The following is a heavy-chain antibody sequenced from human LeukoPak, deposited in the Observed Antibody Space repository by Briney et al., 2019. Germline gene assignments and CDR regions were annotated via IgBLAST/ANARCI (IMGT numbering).Heavy chain of an antibody. D-gene: IGHD4-23*01. V-gene: IGHV4-59*01. CDR1: GGSITNDY. CDR3: ARGRYGGYFDC. Sequence: SETLSLTCIVSGGSITNDYWSWIRQPPGKGLEWIGYIENSGRTEYNPSLMSRITISVDTSKIQFSLMLSPVTAADTAVYYCARGRYGGYFDCWGQGTLVTVSS. CDR2: IENSGRT. J-gene: IGHJ4*02.